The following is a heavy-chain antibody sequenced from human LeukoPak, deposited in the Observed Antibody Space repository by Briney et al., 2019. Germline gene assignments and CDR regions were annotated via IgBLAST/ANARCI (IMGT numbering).Heavy chain of an antibody. CDR2: INNDGSTT. J-gene: IGHJ4*02. CDR3: ARTYSSFDY. Sequence: PGGSLRLSCAVSGFTFSSYWMHWVRQAPGKGLVWVSRINNDGSTTACADSVKGRFTISRDNTKNTLYLQMNSLRAEDTAVYYCARTYSSFDYWGQGTLVTVSS. V-gene: IGHV3-74*01. CDR1: GFTFSSYW. D-gene: IGHD6-19*01.